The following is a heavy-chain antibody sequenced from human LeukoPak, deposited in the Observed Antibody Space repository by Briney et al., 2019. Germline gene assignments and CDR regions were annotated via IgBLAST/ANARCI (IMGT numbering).Heavy chain of an antibody. Sequence: ASVKVSCKASGYTFTSYGISWVRQAPGQGLEWMGWISAYNGNTNYAQKLQGRVTMTTDTSTSTAYMELRSLRSDDTAVYYCARDPLGYQLLSGWFDPWGQGTLVTVSS. V-gene: IGHV1-18*01. CDR1: GYTFTSYG. CDR3: ARDPLGYQLLSGWFDP. CDR2: ISAYNGNT. J-gene: IGHJ5*02. D-gene: IGHD2-2*01.